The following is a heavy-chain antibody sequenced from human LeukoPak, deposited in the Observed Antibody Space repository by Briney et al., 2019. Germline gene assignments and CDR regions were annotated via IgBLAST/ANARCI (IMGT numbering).Heavy chain of an antibody. CDR1: GGTFSSYA. CDR2: IIPIFGTA. V-gene: IGHV1-69*05. CDR3: AKGNPSFVQVAIPRVRVLDVFDI. Sequence: SVKVSCKASGGTFSSYAISWVRQAPGQGLEWMGGIIPIFGTANYAQKFQGRVTITTDESTSTAYMELSSLRSEDTAVYYCAKGNPSFVQVAIPRVRVLDVFDIWGKGTMVTVFS. D-gene: IGHD2-2*01. J-gene: IGHJ3*02.